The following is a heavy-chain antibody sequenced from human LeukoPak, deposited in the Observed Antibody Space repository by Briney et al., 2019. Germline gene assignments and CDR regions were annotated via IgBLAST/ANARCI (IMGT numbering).Heavy chain of an antibody. CDR3: ARGRGPFDY. CDR2: INHSGST. V-gene: IGHV4-34*01. CDR1: GGSFSGYY. J-gene: IGHJ4*02. Sequence: SETLSLTCAAYGGSFSGYYWSWIRQPPGKGLEWIGEINHSGSTNYNPSLKSRITISVDTSKNQFSLKLSSVTAADTAVYYCARGRGPFDYWGQGTLVTVSS.